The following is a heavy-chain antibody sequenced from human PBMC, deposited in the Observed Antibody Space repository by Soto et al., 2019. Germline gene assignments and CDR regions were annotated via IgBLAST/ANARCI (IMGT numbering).Heavy chain of an antibody. CDR2: INHSGST. J-gene: IGHJ3*02. D-gene: IGHD2-21*02. V-gene: IGHV4-34*01. Sequence: SETLSLTCAVYGGSFSGYYWSWIRQPPGKGLEWIGEINHSGSTNYNPSLKSRVTISVDPSKNQFSLKLSSVTAADTAVYYCAIVVVTDSDAFDIWGQGTMVT. CDR1: GGSFSGYY. CDR3: AIVVVTDSDAFDI.